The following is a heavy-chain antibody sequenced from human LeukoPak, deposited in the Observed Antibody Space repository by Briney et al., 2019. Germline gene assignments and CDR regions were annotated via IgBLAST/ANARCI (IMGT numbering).Heavy chain of an antibody. J-gene: IGHJ1*01. V-gene: IGHV1-69*13. D-gene: IGHD2-2*01. CDR3: ARDHCSSTSCYLYFQH. CDR1: GGTFSSYA. Sequence: SVKVSCKASGGTFSSYAISWVRQAPGQGLEWMGGIIPIFGTANYAQKFQGRVTITADESTSTACMELSSLRSEDTAVYYCARDHCSSTSCYLYFQHWGQDTLVTVSS. CDR2: IIPIFGTA.